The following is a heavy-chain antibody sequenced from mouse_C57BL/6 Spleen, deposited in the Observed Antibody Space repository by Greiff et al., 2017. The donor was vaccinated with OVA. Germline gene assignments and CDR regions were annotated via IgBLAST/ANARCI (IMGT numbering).Heavy chain of an antibody. V-gene: IGHV1-50*01. Sequence: QVQLQQPGAELVKPGASVKLSCKASGYTFTSYWMQWVKQRPGQGLEWIGEIDPSDSYTNYNQKFKGKATLTVDTSSSTAYMQLSSLTSEDSAVYYCARGWLEELIFDYWGQGTTLTVSS. CDR2: IDPSDSYT. CDR1: GYTFTSYW. CDR3: ARGWLEELIFDY. D-gene: IGHD2-5*01. J-gene: IGHJ2*01.